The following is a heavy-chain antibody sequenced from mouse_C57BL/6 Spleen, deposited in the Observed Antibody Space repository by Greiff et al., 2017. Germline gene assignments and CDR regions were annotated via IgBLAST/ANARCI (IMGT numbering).Heavy chain of an antibody. Sequence: QVQLKESGAELAKPGASVQLSCKASGYTFTSYGMHWVKQRTGQGLEWIGYINPSSGYTKYNQKFTDKATLTADKSSSTAYMQLSSLTYEDSAVYDCARYYYYGFLYAIDYWGQGTSVTVSS. CDR2: INPSSGYT. V-gene: IGHV1-7*01. J-gene: IGHJ4*01. CDR3: ARYYYYGFLYAIDY. CDR1: GYTFTSYG. D-gene: IGHD2-4*01.